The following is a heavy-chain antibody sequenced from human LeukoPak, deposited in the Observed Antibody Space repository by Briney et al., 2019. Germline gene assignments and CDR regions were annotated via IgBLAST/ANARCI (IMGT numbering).Heavy chain of an antibody. CDR3: ARDRGWQSFDY. CDR1: GFTFSTYW. Sequence: GGSLRLSCAASGFTFSTYWMTWVRQFPGKGLERVANIKLDGSDKYYVDSVKGRFTISRDNAKNSLYLQMNSLRAEDTAVYYCARDRGWQSFDYWGQGTLVTVSA. D-gene: IGHD3-10*01. J-gene: IGHJ4*02. CDR2: IKLDGSDK. V-gene: IGHV3-7*01.